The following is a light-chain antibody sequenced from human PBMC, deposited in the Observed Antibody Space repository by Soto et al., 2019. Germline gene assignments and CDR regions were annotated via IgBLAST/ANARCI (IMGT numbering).Light chain of an antibody. CDR1: HNVDIY. J-gene: IGKJ5*01. Sequence: EVVLTQSPATLSLSPGETATLSCRASHNVDIYLAWYQQKPGQAPRLLIYDASNRDSGIPARFSGSGSGTDFALPISSLEPEGSAVYYCQQRKHWPPLTFGQGTRLE. CDR2: DAS. CDR3: QQRKHWPPLT. V-gene: IGKV3-11*01.